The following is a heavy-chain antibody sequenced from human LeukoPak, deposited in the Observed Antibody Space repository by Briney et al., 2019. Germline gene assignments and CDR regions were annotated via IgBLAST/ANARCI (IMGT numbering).Heavy chain of an antibody. Sequence: GGSLRLSCAASGFTFSNYWMHWVRQAPGKGLEWVATIKQDGSKKYYVDSVKGRFTISRDNAKDSLYLQMNSLRAEDTAVYYCSRALDVWGQGTTVTVSS. J-gene: IGHJ6*02. CDR1: GFTFSNYW. CDR2: IKQDGSKK. V-gene: IGHV3-7*01. CDR3: SRALDV.